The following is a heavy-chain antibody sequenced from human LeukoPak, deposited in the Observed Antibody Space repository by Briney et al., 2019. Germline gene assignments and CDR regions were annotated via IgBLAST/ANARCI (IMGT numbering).Heavy chain of an antibody. CDR1: GFTFSNAW. D-gene: IGHD3-22*01. CDR3: AKEVVVVITTPTEAGFDY. Sequence: PGGSLRLSCAASGFTFSNAWMSWVRQAPGKGLEWVSAISGSGGSTYYADSVKGRFTISRDNSKNTLYLQMNSLRAEDTAVYYCAKEVVVVITTPTEAGFDYWGQGTLVTVSS. J-gene: IGHJ4*02. CDR2: ISGSGGST. V-gene: IGHV3-23*01.